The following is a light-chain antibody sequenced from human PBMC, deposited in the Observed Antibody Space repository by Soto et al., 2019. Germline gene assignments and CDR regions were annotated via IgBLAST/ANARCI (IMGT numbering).Light chain of an antibody. Sequence: IVLTQSPATLSLSPGERATLSCRASQSLSSNFLAWYQQKPGQAPRLLIYDSSTRATGFPARFSGGGSGTEFTLTISSLQSEDFAVYYCQQYNNWPPWTFGQGTKV. CDR2: DSS. CDR3: QQYNNWPPWT. CDR1: QSLSSN. J-gene: IGKJ1*01. V-gene: IGKV3D-15*01.